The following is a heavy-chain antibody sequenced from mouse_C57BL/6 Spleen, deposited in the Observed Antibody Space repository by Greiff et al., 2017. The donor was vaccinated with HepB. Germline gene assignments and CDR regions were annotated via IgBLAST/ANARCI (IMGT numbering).Heavy chain of an antibody. CDR2: IDPSDSYT. CDR1: GYTFTSYW. V-gene: IGHV1-69*01. D-gene: IGHD1-1*01. Sequence: QVQLQQPGAELVMPGASVKLSCKASGYTFTSYWMHWVKQRPGQGLEWIGEIDPSDSYTNYNQKFKGKSTLTVDKSSITAYMQLSSLTSEDSAVYYCARRAPTVVAYYFDYWGQGTTLTVSS. CDR3: ARRAPTVVAYYFDY. J-gene: IGHJ2*01.